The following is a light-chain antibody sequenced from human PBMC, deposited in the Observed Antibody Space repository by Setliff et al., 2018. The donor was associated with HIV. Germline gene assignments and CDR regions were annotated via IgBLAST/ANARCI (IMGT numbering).Light chain of an antibody. CDR2: STN. J-gene: IGLJ3*02. CDR3: VLYMSSGTWV. V-gene: IGLV8-61*01. CDR1: SGSVSSSYY. Sequence: TVVTQEPSFSVSPGGTVTLTCGLNSGSVSSSYYPSWYQQTPGQAPRTLIYSTNTRSSGVPDRFSGSILGNKAALTITGAQADDESHYYCVLYMSSGTWVFGVGTK.